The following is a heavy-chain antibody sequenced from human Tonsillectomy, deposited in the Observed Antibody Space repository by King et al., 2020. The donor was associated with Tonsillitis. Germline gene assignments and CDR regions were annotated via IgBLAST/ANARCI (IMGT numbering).Heavy chain of an antibody. J-gene: IGHJ4*02. CDR1: WFSLSTSGMC. V-gene: IGHV2-70*01. CDR2: IDWDDDK. D-gene: IGHD3-3*01. Sequence: TLKESGPALVKPTQTLTLTCTFSWFSLSTSGMCLIWFRQPPGKALEWLAIIDWDDDKYYITTLKTRLTISKDTSKNQVVLTMTNMDPEDTATSYCARIHNDFWGGYADFWGRGTLVTVSS. CDR3: ARIHNDFWGGYADF.